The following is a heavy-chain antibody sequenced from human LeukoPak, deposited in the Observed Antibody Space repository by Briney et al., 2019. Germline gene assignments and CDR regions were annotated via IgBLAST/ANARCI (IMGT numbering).Heavy chain of an antibody. CDR3: ARDSGSIAARRYFDY. CDR2: ISAYNGNT. Sequence: ASVKVSCKASGYTFTSYGISWVRQAPGQGLEWMGWISAYNGNTNYAHKLQGRVTMTTDTSTSTAYMELRSLRSDDTAVYYCARDSGSIAARRYFDYWGQGTLVTVSS. J-gene: IGHJ4*02. V-gene: IGHV1-18*01. D-gene: IGHD6-6*01. CDR1: GYTFTSYG.